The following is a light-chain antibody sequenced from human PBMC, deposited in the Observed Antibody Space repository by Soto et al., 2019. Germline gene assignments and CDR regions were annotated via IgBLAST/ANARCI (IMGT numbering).Light chain of an antibody. CDR1: QSISSD. CDR2: AAS. V-gene: IGKV1-17*01. Sequence: DIQMTQSPPSLSASVGDRVTITCRASQSISSDLSWYQQKPGKAPKLLIYAASTLQSGVPSRFSGSGSGTDFTLTISCLQSEDFATYYCQQYYSYPRTFGQGTKVDI. CDR3: QQYYSYPRT. J-gene: IGKJ1*01.